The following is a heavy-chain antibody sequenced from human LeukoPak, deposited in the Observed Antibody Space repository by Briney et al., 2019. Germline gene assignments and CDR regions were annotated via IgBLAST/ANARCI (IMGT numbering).Heavy chain of an antibody. CDR2: IYYSGST. CDR1: GGSISSSSYY. V-gene: IGHV4-39*01. J-gene: IGHJ5*02. D-gene: IGHD3-10*01. CDR3: ASTITMVRGVIRPRPSNWFDP. Sequence: SETLSLTCTVSGGSISSSSYYWGWIRQPPGKGLEWIGSIYYSGSTYYNPSLQSRVTISVDTSKNLFSLKLSSVTAADTAVYYCASTITMVRGVIRPRPSNWFDPWGQGTLVTVSS.